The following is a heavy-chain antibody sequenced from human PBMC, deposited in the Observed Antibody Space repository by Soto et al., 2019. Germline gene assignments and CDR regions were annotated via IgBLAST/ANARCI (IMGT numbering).Heavy chain of an antibody. Sequence: PSETLSLTCTVSGGSVSGGDGCWSWIRQPPGKGLEWIGYIYYSGSTYYNPSLKSRVTISVDTSKNQFSLKLSSVTAADTAVYYCARENRVGEFYGMDVWGQGTTVTVSS. CDR3: ARENRVGEFYGMDV. V-gene: IGHV4-30-4*01. CDR2: IYYSGST. D-gene: IGHD3-10*01. CDR1: GGSVSGGDGC. J-gene: IGHJ6*02.